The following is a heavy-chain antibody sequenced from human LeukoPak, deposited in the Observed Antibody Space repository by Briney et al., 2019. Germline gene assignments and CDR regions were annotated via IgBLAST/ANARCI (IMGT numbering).Heavy chain of an antibody. V-gene: IGHV3-23*01. D-gene: IGHD6-13*01. CDR1: GFTFSSYA. CDR2: ISGSGGST. CDR3: AKGSRVAAAANFDY. J-gene: IGHJ4*02. Sequence: WGPLRLSCAASGFTFSSYAMSWVSQAPGKGLEWVSAISGSGGSTYYADSVKGRFTISRDNSKNTLYLQMNSLRAEDTAVYYCAKGSRVAAAANFDYWGQGTLVTVSS.